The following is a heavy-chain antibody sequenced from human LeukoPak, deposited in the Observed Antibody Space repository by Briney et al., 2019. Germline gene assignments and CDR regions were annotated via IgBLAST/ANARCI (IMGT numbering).Heavy chain of an antibody. D-gene: IGHD1-26*01. V-gene: IGHV1-18*01. CDR1: GYTFTSYG. CDR2: ISAYNGNT. Sequence: GASVKVSCKASGYTFTSYGISWVRQAPGQGLEWMGWISAYNGNTNYAQKFQGRVTITADESTSTAYMELSSLRSEDTAVYYCARSSIVGATRTWYYFDYWGQGTLVTVSS. CDR3: ARSSIVGATRTWYYFDY. J-gene: IGHJ4*02.